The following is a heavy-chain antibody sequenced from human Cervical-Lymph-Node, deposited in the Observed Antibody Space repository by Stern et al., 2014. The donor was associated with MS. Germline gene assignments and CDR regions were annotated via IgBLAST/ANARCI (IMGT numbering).Heavy chain of an antibody. D-gene: IGHD4-17*01. J-gene: IGHJ4*02. CDR1: GFTFASYA. CDR2: IGGRVGIS. Sequence: EVQLVESGGGLALPGGSLRLSCAASGFTFASYALTWVRRATGKGLGWVASIGGRVGISYYADSVKGRFTISIDNYKNTVYLQMNSLRAEDTATYYCAKDIDYGDYGWYYFDYWGQGTPVTVSS. V-gene: IGHV3-23*04. CDR3: AKDIDYGDYGWYYFDY.